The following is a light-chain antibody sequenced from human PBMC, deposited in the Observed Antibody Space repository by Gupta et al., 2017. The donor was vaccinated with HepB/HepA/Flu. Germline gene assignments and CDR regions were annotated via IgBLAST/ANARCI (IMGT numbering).Light chain of an antibody. J-gene: IGLJ2*01. Sequence: QSALTQPRSVSGSPGQSVTISFTGTSSDVGGYNYVSWYQQHPGKAPKLMIYDVNKRPSGVPDRFSGSKSGNTACLTISGLQAEDEADDYCCSYAGSYTFEVFGGGTKLTVL. CDR1: SSDVGGYNY. CDR3: CSYAGSYTFEV. CDR2: DVN. V-gene: IGLV2-11*01.